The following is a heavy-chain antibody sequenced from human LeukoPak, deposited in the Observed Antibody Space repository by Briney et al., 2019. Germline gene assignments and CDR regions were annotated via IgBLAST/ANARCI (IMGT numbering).Heavy chain of an antibody. CDR3: AKGRVLLGTTGTTAFDY. CDR1: GYTFTGYY. D-gene: IGHD1-1*01. V-gene: IGHV1-2*02. J-gene: IGHJ4*02. Sequence: ASVKVSCKASGYTFTGYYMHWVRQAPGQGLEWMGWINPNSGGTNYAQKSQGRVTMTRETSISTAYMELSRLRSDDAAVYCCAKGRVLLGTTGTTAFDYWLQATLVTVSS. CDR2: INPNSGGT.